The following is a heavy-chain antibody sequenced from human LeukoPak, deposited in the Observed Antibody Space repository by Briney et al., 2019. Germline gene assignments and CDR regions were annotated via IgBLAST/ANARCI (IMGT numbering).Heavy chain of an antibody. V-gene: IGHV4-59*08. D-gene: IGHD2-2*02. CDR2: IYYSGNT. CDR1: GGSISSYY. CDR3: ARAPTPYCSSTSCYNEGGIFDY. Sequence: SETLSLTCTVSGGSISSYYWSWIRQPPGKGLEWIGYIYYSGNTYYNPSLKSRVTISVDTSKNQFSLKLSSVTAADTAVYYCARAPTPYCSSTSCYNEGGIFDYWGQGTLVTVSS. J-gene: IGHJ4*02.